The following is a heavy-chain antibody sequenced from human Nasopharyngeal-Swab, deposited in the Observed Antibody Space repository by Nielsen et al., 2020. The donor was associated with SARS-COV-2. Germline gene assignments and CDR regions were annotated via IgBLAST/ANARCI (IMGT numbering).Heavy chain of an antibody. CDR2: INTNTGNP. Sequence: ASVKVSCKASGYTFTSYAMNWVRQAPGQGLEWMGWINTNTGNPTYAQGFTGRFVFSLDTSVSTAYLQISSLKAEDTAVHYCARDRGGVAAAGPPWDYYGMDVWGQGTTVTVSS. D-gene: IGHD6-13*01. CDR1: GYTFTSYA. V-gene: IGHV7-4-1*02. J-gene: IGHJ6*02. CDR3: ARDRGGVAAAGPPWDYYGMDV.